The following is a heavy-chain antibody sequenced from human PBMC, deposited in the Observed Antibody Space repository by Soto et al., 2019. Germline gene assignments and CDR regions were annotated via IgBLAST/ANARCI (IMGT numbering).Heavy chain of an antibody. CDR1: GFTFSSYA. CDR3: AKGRPTSGGGFWSDYYGYYYYYMDV. CDR2: ISGSGGST. J-gene: IGHJ6*03. V-gene: IGHV3-23*01. Sequence: GGSLRLSCAASGFTFSSYAMSWVRQAPGKGLEWVSAISGSGGSTYYADSVKGRFTISRDNSKNTLYLQMNSLRAEDTAVYYCAKGRPTSGGGFWSDYYGYYYYYMDVWGKGTTVTVS. D-gene: IGHD3-3*01.